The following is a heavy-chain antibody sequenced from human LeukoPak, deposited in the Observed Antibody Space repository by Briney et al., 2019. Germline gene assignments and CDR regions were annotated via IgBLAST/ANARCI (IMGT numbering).Heavy chain of an antibody. J-gene: IGHJ5*02. Sequence: GGSLRLSCAASGFPFTSHWLSWFRQSPGRGLEWVAHINSDGSEKNYVDSVKGRFTISRDNAKNSLFLQINSLRAEDTAVYYCANGGTYSSGPWGQGTLVTVSS. V-gene: IGHV3-7*01. CDR2: INSDGSEK. D-gene: IGHD3-22*01. CDR3: ANGGTYSSGP. CDR1: GFPFTSHW.